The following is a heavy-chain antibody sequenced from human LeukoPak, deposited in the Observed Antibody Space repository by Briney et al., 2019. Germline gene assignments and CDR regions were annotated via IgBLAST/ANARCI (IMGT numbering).Heavy chain of an antibody. D-gene: IGHD1-26*01. J-gene: IGHJ4*02. Sequence: ASVKVSCKASGGTFSSYAISWVRQAPGQGLEWMGGIIPIFGTANYAQKFQGRVTITADESTSTAYMELSSLRSEDTAVYYCARVVPSGSYDAYFDYWGQGTLVTVSS. CDR2: IIPIFGTA. CDR1: GGTFSSYA. V-gene: IGHV1-69*01. CDR3: ARVVPSGSYDAYFDY.